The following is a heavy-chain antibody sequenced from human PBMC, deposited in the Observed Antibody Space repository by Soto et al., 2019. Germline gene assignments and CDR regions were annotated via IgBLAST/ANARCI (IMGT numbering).Heavy chain of an antibody. Sequence: EVQLVESGGGLVKPGGSLRLSCEASGFTFSNAWMRWVRQAPGKGPEWVGRIKSKTDGGTIDYAAPVKGRFTISRDDSKNRLYLQMDSLKTEDTAIYYCTTEPDPRYRSGCTWYLVIDYPYYGMDVWGQGTTVTVSS. V-gene: IGHV3-15*01. CDR3: TTEPDPRYRSGCTWYLVIDYPYYGMDV. D-gene: IGHD2-15*01. CDR2: IKSKTDGGTI. CDR1: GFTFSNAW. J-gene: IGHJ6*02.